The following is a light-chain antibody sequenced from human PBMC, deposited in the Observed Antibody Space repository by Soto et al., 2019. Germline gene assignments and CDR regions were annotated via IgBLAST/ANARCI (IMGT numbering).Light chain of an antibody. J-gene: IGLJ2*01. CDR3: HVWDSSSDHVA. CDR1: NIGTKA. Sequence: SYELTQPHSVSVATAHMARITRCGNNIGTKAVDWYQQKPGQDPVLVIYSDRNRPSGIPERFSGSNPGNTASLTISRIEPGGEADYFCHVWDSSSDHVAFGGGTKLTVL. CDR2: SDR. V-gene: IGLV3-12*02.